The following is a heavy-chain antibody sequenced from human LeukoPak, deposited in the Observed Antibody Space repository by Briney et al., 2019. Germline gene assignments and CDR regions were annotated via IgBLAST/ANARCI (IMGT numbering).Heavy chain of an antibody. CDR1: GGSISSGTYS. D-gene: IGHD1-26*01. CDR3: ARGPPPSISGSYGDYFDY. V-gene: IGHV4-30-2*01. Sequence: MPSQTLSLTCAVSGGSISSGTYSWSWIRQPPGKGLEWIGYIYHSGSTYYNPSLKSRVTISVDRSKNQFSLKLSSVTAADTAVYYCARGPPPSISGSYGDYFDYWGQGTLVTVSS. CDR2: IYHSGST. J-gene: IGHJ4*02.